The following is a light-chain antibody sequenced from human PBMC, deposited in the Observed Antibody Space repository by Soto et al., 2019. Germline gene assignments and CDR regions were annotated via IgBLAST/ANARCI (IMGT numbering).Light chain of an antibody. CDR3: SSYTSSSTLSYV. Sequence: SALTQHASVSGSPGQSITISCTGTSSDVGGYNYVSWYQQHPGKAPKPMIYEVSNRPSGVSNRFSGSKSGNTASLTISGLQAEDEADYYCSSYTSSSTLSYVFGTGTKVTV. J-gene: IGLJ1*01. V-gene: IGLV2-14*01. CDR2: EVS. CDR1: SSDVGGYNY.